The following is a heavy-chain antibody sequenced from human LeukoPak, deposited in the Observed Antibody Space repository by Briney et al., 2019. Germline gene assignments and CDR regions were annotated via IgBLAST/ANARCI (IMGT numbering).Heavy chain of an antibody. J-gene: IGHJ5*02. V-gene: IGHV4-39*01. CDR1: GGSISSSSYY. D-gene: IGHD3-3*01. Sequence: SETLSLTCTVSGGSISSSSYYWGWIRQPPGKGLEWIGSIYYSGSTYYNPSLKSRVTLSVDASKNQFSLKLSSVTAADTAVYYCARGPYDFWSGYYTRWFDPWGQGTLVTVSS. CDR2: IYYSGST. CDR3: ARGPYDFWSGYYTRWFDP.